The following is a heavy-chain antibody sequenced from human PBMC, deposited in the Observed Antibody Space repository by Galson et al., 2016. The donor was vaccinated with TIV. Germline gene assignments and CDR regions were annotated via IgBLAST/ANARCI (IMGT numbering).Heavy chain of an antibody. CDR2: ITISGGTI. CDR3: VTATTTPHDY. V-gene: IGHV3-48*03. D-gene: IGHD1-1*01. J-gene: IGHJ4*02. Sequence: SLRLSCAVSGLIFNKYDMNWVRQTPGKGLEWISCITISGGTIYYAHSVQGRFTISRDKSKNSMYLQMNSLRGDDTAVYYCVTATTTPHDYWGQGTLVTVSS. CDR1: GLIFNKYD.